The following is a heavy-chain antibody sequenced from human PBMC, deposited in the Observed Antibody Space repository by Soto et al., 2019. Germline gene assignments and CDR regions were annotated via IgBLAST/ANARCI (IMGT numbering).Heavy chain of an antibody. V-gene: IGHV4-61*01. D-gene: IGHD3-3*01. CDR1: GGSVSSGSHY. CDR3: AREHAYYDFWSGYYTYYYYGMDV. Sequence: SETLSLTCTVSGGSVSSGSHYWSWIRQPPGKGLEWIGYIYYSGSTNYNPSLKSRVTISVDTSKNQFSLKLSSVTAADTAVYYCAREHAYYDFWSGYYTYYYYGMDVWGQGTTVTVSS. J-gene: IGHJ6*02. CDR2: IYYSGST.